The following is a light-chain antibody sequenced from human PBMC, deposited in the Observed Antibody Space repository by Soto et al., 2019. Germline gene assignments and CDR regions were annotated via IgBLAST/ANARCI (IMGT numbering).Light chain of an antibody. CDR2: RNS. CDR1: SSNIGTNH. V-gene: IGLV1-47*01. J-gene: IGLJ3*02. Sequence: QYVLTQPPSASGTPGQWVTISCSGGSSNIGTNHVYWYQHLPGAAPKLLIYRNSLRPSGVPDRVSGSNSGTSASLAISGLRSDDEADYYGAAWDDSLSGWVFGGGTKLTVL. CDR3: AAWDDSLSGWV.